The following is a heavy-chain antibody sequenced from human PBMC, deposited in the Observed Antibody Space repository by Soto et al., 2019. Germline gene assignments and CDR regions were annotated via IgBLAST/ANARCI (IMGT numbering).Heavy chain of an antibody. J-gene: IGHJ6*02. CDR1: GFTFSSYA. V-gene: IGHV3-30-3*01. Sequence: GGSLRLSCAASGFTFSSYAMHWVRQAPGKGLEWVAVISYDGSNKYYADSVKGRFTISRDNSKNTLYLQMNSLRAEDTAVYYCARAYFYGSGRGGYGMDVWGQGTTVTVSS. CDR2: ISYDGSNK. CDR3: ARAYFYGSGRGGYGMDV. D-gene: IGHD3-10*01.